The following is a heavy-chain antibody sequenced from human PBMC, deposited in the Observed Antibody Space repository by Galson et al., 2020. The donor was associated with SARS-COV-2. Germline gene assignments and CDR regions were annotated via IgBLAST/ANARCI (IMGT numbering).Heavy chain of an antibody. V-gene: IGHV4-59*01. D-gene: IGHD3-16*01. CDR2: IYYSGRT. CDR1: RGSISNYY. CDR3: ARLAGGSNAFDI. J-gene: IGHJ3*02. Sequence: SETLSLTCNVSRGSISNYYWSWIRQPPGKGLESIGYIYYSGRTTYNPSLKSRVTISVDTSKNQFSLKLTSVTAADTAVYYCARLAGGSNAFDIWGQGTMVAVSS.